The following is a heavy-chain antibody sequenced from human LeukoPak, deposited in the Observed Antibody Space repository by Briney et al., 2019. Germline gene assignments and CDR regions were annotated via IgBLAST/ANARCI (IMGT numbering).Heavy chain of an antibody. Sequence: EGSLRLSCAASGFTFSSYWMSWVRQAPGKGLEWVANIKQDGSEKYYVDSVKGRFTISRDNAKRSLYLQMNILRAEDTAVYYCARVYYYDSAFSHWGQGTLVTVSS. CDR3: ARVYYYDSAFSH. D-gene: IGHD3-22*01. J-gene: IGHJ4*02. CDR2: IKQDGSEK. V-gene: IGHV3-7*05. CDR1: GFTFSSYW.